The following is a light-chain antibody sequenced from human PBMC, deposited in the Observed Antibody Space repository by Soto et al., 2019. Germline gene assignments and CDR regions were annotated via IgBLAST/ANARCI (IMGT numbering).Light chain of an antibody. Sequence: EIVMTQSPATLSVSPGERATLSCRASQSITGNLTWYQQKPGQAPRLLIYQTSLRAAGIPARFSASGSGTDFTLTISDVQPEDFALYYCHQRQSWPRTFGQGTKVDNK. CDR2: QTS. V-gene: IGKV3D-15*03. CDR3: HQRQSWPRT. CDR1: QSITGN. J-gene: IGKJ1*01.